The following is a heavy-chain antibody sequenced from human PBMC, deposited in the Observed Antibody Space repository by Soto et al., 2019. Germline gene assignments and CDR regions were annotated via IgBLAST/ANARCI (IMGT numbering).Heavy chain of an antibody. CDR3: ARVVSSGWYNWFDP. J-gene: IGHJ5*02. CDR1: GYTFTSYY. D-gene: IGHD6-19*01. CDR2: INPSGGST. V-gene: IGHV1-46*03. Sequence: QVQLVQSGAEVKKPGASVKVSCKASGYTFTSYYMHWVRQAPGQGLEWMGIINPSGGSTSYAQKFQGSHSMTRHTSTSTVYMELSRLRSEDTAVYYCARVVSSGWYNWFDPWGQGTLVTVSS.